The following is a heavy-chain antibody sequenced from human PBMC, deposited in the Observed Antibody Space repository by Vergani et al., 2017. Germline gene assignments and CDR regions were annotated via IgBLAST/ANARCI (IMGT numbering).Heavy chain of an antibody. Sequence: QVQLVESGGGLVKPGGSLRLSCAASGFTFSDYYMSWIRQAPGKGLEWVSYISSSRSYTNYADSVTGRFTISRDNAKNSLYLQMNSLRAEATAVYYCARDGKYYYDSSGKDWGQGTLVTVSS. CDR3: ARDGKYYYDSSGKD. V-gene: IGHV3-11*05. CDR1: GFTFSDYY. D-gene: IGHD3-22*01. CDR2: ISSSRSYT. J-gene: IGHJ4*02.